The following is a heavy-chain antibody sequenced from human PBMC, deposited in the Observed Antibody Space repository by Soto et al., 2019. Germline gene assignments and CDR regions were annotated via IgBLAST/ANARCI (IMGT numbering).Heavy chain of an antibody. CDR2: IGSSSSLI. Sequence: EVQLVESGGGLVQPGGSLRISCAASGFTFSSYNMNWVRQAPGKALEWIAYIGSSSSLIFYADSVKGRFSISRDNGKNTLYLQMNSLRDEDTAVYYCAREGILSAWGQGNLVTVSS. CDR1: GFTFSSYN. D-gene: IGHD3-10*01. J-gene: IGHJ4*02. CDR3: AREGILSA. V-gene: IGHV3-48*02.